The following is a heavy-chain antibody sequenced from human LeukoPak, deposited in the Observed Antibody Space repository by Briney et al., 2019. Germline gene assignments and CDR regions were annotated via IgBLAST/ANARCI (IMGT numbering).Heavy chain of an antibody. CDR1: GGSISSGGDY. CDR3: ARGTKFWSGLLTY. V-gene: IGHV4-31*01. J-gene: IGHJ4*02. CDR2: IYCRGST. D-gene: IGHD3-3*01. Sequence: SQTLSPTCTIAGGSISSGGDYWSWIRRHPGKGLGWIGYIYCRGSTYYHPSLKSPVTISVDTSKNQFSLKLSSVTAADTAVYYCARGTKFWSGLLTYWGQGTLVTVSS.